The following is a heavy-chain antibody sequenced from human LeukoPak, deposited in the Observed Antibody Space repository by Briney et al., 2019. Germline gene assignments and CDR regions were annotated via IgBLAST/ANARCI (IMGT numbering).Heavy chain of an antibody. CDR1: GGSISSHY. CDR3: ARVVVGATTRLFDY. D-gene: IGHD1-26*01. Sequence: SETRSLTCTVSGGSISSHYWSWIRQPPGKGLEWIGYIYYSGSTNYNPSLKSRVTISVDTSKNQFSLKLSSVTAADTAVYYCARVVVGATTRLFDYWGQGTLVTVSS. J-gene: IGHJ4*02. CDR2: IYYSGST. V-gene: IGHV4-59*11.